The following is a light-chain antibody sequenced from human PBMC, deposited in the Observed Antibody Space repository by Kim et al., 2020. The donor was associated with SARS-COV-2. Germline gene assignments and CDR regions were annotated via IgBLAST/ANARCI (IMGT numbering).Light chain of an antibody. Sequence: SYELTQPPSVSVSPGQTASITCSGDKLGDKYASWYHQKPGQSPVLVIYQDTKRPSGIPARFSGSNSGNTATLTISGTQSMDEADYYCQAWDSSTVVFGVG. V-gene: IGLV3-1*01. CDR2: QDT. J-gene: IGLJ2*01. CDR3: QAWDSSTVV. CDR1: KLGDKY.